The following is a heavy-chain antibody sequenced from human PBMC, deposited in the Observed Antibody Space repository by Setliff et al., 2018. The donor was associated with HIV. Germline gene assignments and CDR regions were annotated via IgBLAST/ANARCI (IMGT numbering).Heavy chain of an antibody. Sequence: PSETLSLTCTVSGGSLSTDSYYWGWIRQPAGKGLEWIGHVYTSGSTDYNPSLKSRATISVETSKRQFSLNLTAVTAADTAMYFCAIQRGDVDWSLSVVHWGQGKLVTVSS. CDR1: GGSLSTDSYY. CDR3: AIQRGDVDWSLSVVH. J-gene: IGHJ5*02. D-gene: IGHD3-9*01. CDR2: VYTSGST. V-gene: IGHV4-61*09.